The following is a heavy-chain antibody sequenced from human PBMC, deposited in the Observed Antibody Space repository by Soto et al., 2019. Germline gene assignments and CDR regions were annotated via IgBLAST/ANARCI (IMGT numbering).Heavy chain of an antibody. J-gene: IGHJ4*02. CDR1: GFSFSGHW. Sequence: EVQLVESGGGLVQPGGSLRLSCAASGFSFSGHWMGWVRQAPGKGLEWVAIIKQDGSEKYYADSVKGRFTISRDNAKNSLYLQMDSLRAEDTAVYYCASWTYNSGWYLDSWGQGTLVTVSS. D-gene: IGHD6-19*01. V-gene: IGHV3-7*03. CDR3: ASWTYNSGWYLDS. CDR2: IKQDGSEK.